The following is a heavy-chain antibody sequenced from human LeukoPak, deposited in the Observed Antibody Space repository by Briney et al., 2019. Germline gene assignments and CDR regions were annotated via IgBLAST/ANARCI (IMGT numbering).Heavy chain of an antibody. D-gene: IGHD6-13*01. V-gene: IGHV3-23*01. CDR1: GFTFSSYA. CDR2: ISGSGGST. J-gene: IGHJ4*02. Sequence: GGSLRLSCAASGFTFSSYAMTWVRQAPGKGLEWVSTISGSGGSTYYADSVKGRFTISRDNPKNTLYLQMNSLRAEDTAVYYCASAYSSSWTPLGYWGQGTLVTVSS. CDR3: ASAYSSSWTPLGY.